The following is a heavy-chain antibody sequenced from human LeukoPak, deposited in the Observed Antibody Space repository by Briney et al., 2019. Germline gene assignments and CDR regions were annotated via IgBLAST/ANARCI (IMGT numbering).Heavy chain of an antibody. CDR1: GGTFSSYA. Sequence: GSSMKVSCKASGGTFSSYANSWVRQAPGQGLEWMGGIIPIFGTANYAQKFQGRVTITADESTSTAYMELSSLRSEDTAVYYCAREGNDYVWGSYRRPPDYGMDVWGQGTTVTVSS. J-gene: IGHJ6*02. CDR3: AREGNDYVWGSYRRPPDYGMDV. V-gene: IGHV1-69*01. CDR2: IIPIFGTA. D-gene: IGHD3-16*02.